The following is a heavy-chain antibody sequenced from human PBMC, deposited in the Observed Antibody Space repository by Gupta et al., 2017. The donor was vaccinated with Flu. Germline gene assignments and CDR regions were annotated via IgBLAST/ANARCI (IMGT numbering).Heavy chain of an antibody. D-gene: IGHD5-18*01. Sequence: EVEVLESGGDLVQPGGSLRLSCSSSGFAFASYAMSWVRQAPGKGLEWVSRVGGGGDDTYYAKSVKGRFTISRDNLKKMVFLQMASLRVEDTALYYCARTGYSYGWWVDHWGQGTLVTVSS. CDR1: GFAFASYA. V-gene: IGHV3-23*01. CDR3: ARTGYSYGWWVDH. CDR2: VGGGGDDT. J-gene: IGHJ5*02.